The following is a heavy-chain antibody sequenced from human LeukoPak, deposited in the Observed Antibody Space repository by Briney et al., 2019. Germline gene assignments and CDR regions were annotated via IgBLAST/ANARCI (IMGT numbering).Heavy chain of an antibody. V-gene: IGHV1-8*02. Sequence: ASVKVSCKASGYTFTGYYMHWVRQATGQGLEWMGWMNPNSGNTGYAQKFQGRVTMTRNTSISTAYMELSSLRSEDTAVYYCARLGSSYNWFDPWGQGTLVTVSS. CDR2: MNPNSGNT. J-gene: IGHJ5*02. CDR1: GYTFTGYY. CDR3: ARLGSSYNWFDP. D-gene: IGHD6-13*01.